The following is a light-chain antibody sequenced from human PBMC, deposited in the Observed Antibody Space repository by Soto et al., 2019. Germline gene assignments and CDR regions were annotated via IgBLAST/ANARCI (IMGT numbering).Light chain of an antibody. CDR2: GAS. V-gene: IGKV3-15*01. CDR3: QQYNNGLT. CDR1: QSVSSD. J-gene: IGKJ4*01. Sequence: EIVMTRSPATLSVSPGERATLSCRASQSVSSDLAWYQQKPGQAPRLLIYGASTRATGIPVRFSGSGSGTEFTFTISSLQSEDFAVYYCQQYNNGLTFGGGTKVEIK.